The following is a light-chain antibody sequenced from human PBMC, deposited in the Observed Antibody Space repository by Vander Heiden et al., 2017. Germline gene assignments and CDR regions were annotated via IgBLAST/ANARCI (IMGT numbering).Light chain of an antibody. J-gene: IGLJ2*01. Sequence: QSVLTQPPSVSGAPGQTVTISCTGRRNNIGAGYDVSWLQQLPETAPKVVYYGNSNRPSGVPDRFSGSKSGTSASLGSTGLEAEEEADYYCQSDDSSLSGSVFGGGTKLTVL. CDR2: GNS. CDR3: QSDDSSLSGSV. V-gene: IGLV1-40*01. CDR1: RNNIGAGYD.